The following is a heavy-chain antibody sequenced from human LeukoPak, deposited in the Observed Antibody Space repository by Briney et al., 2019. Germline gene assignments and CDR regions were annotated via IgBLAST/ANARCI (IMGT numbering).Heavy chain of an antibody. V-gene: IGHV3-23*01. J-gene: IGHJ6*03. D-gene: IGHD3-10*01. Sequence: GGSLRLSCAASGFTFSTYGMSWVRQAPGKGLEWVSAISGSGGSTYYADSVKGRFTISRDNSKNTLYLQMNSLRAEDTAIYYCAREAYASGSFRTDYYYMDVWGKGTTVTISS. CDR3: AREAYASGSFRTDYYYMDV. CDR1: GFTFSTYG. CDR2: ISGSGGST.